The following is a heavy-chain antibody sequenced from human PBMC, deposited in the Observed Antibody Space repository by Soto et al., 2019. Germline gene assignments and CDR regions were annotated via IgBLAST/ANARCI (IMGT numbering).Heavy chain of an antibody. D-gene: IGHD2-2*02. Sequence: XGPTLLNPPQPLPLTCTFSLFSLITSGMRVSWIRQPPGKALEWLARIDWDDDKFYSTSLKTRLTISKDTSKNQVVLTMTNMDPVDTATYYCARKRVYCSSNSCYTGGFDYWGQGTLVTVSS. CDR3: ARKRVYCSSNSCYTGGFDY. CDR1: LFSLITSGMR. V-gene: IGHV2-70*04. CDR2: IDWDDDK. J-gene: IGHJ4*02.